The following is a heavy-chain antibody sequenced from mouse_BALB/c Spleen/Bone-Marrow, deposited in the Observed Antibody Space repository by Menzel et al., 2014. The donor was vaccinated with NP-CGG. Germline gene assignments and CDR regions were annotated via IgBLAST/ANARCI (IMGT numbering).Heavy chain of an antibody. V-gene: IGHV5-6-4*01. CDR1: GFTFSSYT. Sequence: EVQLQQSGGGLVKPGGSLKLSCAASGFTFSSYTMSWVRQTPEKRLEWVATISSGGSYTYYPDSVKGRFTISRDNAKSTLYLQMSSLKSEDTAMYYCTRSYYRYDEEAWFAYWGQATPVNVSA. J-gene: IGHJ3*01. CDR2: ISSGGSYT. D-gene: IGHD2-14*01. CDR3: TRSYYRYDEEAWFAY.